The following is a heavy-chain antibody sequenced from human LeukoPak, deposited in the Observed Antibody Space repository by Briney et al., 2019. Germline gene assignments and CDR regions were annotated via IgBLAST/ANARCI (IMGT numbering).Heavy chain of an antibody. CDR2: IWYDGSNK. J-gene: IGHJ4*02. D-gene: IGHD1-14*01. CDR3: ATALGKYNNGWGFFDY. CDR1: GFTFSSYG. Sequence: PGGSLRLSCAAPGFTFSSYGMHWVRQAPGKGLEWVAVIWYDGSNKYYADSVKGRFTISRDNSKNTLYLQMNSLRAEDTAIYYCATALGKYNNGWGFFDYWGQGTLVTVSS. V-gene: IGHV3-33*01.